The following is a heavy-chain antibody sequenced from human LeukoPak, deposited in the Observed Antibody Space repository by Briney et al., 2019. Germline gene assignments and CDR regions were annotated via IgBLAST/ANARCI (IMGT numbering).Heavy chain of an antibody. CDR1: GFTVSSNY. CDR3: ARGAMGNYYMDV. V-gene: IGHV3-66*01. CDR2: IYSGGST. D-gene: IGHD5-24*01. J-gene: IGHJ6*03. Sequence: GGSLRLSCAASGFTVSSNYMSWVRQAPGKGLEWVSVIYSGGSTYYADSVMGRFTISRDNSKNTLYLQVNSLGAEDTAVYYCARGAMGNYYMDVWGKGTTVTVS.